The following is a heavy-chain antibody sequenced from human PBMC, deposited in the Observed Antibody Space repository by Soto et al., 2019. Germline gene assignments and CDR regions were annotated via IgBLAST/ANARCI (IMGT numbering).Heavy chain of an antibody. D-gene: IGHD6-19*01. Sequence: QVQLVQSGAEVKKPGSSVKVSCEASGGTFSSYAISWVRQAPGQGLEWMGGIIPIFGTANYAQKFQGRVTITADESTSTAYMELSSLRSEDTAVYYCASSGAGPDYYYYGMDVWGQGTTVTVSS. CDR3: ASSGAGPDYYYYGMDV. CDR2: IIPIFGTA. V-gene: IGHV1-69*01. CDR1: GGTFSSYA. J-gene: IGHJ6*02.